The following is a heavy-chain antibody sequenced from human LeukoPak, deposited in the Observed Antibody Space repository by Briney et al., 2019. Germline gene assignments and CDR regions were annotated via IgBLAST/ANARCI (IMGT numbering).Heavy chain of an antibody. CDR2: IYTSGST. Sequence: SETLSLTCTVSGGSISSGSYYWSWIRQPAGKGLEWIGRIYTSGSTNYNPSLKSRVTISVDTSKNQFSLKLSSVTAADTAVYYCARLSGSGYCSGGSCSNAFDIWGQGTMVTVSS. V-gene: IGHV4-61*02. CDR1: GGSISSGSYY. CDR3: ARLSGSGYCSGGSCSNAFDI. J-gene: IGHJ3*02. D-gene: IGHD2-15*01.